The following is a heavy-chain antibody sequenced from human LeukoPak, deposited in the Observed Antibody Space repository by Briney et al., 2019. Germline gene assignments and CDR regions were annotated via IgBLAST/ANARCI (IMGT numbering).Heavy chain of an antibody. Sequence: GASVKVSCKASGGTFSSYAISWVRQAPGQGLEWMGGIIPIFGTANYAQKFQGRVTITADESTSTAYMELSSLRSEDTAVYYCARGGYCSGGGCGTSGIDYWGQGTLVTVSS. V-gene: IGHV1-69*13. D-gene: IGHD2-15*01. CDR1: GGTFSSYA. J-gene: IGHJ4*02. CDR2: IIPIFGTA. CDR3: ARGGYCSGGGCGTSGIDY.